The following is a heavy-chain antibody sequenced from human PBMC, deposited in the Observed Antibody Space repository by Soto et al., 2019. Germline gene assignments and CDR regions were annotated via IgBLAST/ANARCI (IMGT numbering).Heavy chain of an antibody. J-gene: IGHJ4*02. CDR2: IYWDDDE. V-gene: IGHV2-5*02. D-gene: IGHD3-10*01. CDR1: GFSLTTRGVG. CDR3: AHRPRGFSYYFDY. Sequence: QLTLKESGPTLVKPTQTLTLTCTFSGFSLTTRGVGVAWIRQPPGKALEGLALIYWDDDEGYSPSLKSRLTITQHTSKNQVVLTMTTMHSVDTATYYCAHRPRGFSYYFDYWGQGTLVTVSS.